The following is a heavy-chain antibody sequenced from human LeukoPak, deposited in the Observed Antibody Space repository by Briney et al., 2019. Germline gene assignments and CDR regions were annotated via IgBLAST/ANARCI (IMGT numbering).Heavy chain of an antibody. CDR1: GGSISSSSYY. CDR3: ARTIVVVVAANDAFDI. J-gene: IGHJ3*02. CDR2: IYYSGST. Sequence: SETLSLTCTVSGGSISSSSYYWGWIRQPPGKGLEWIGSIYYSGSTYYNPSLKSRVTISVDTSKNQFSLKLSSVTAADTAVYYCARTIVVVVAANDAFDIWGQGTMVTVSS. D-gene: IGHD2-15*01. V-gene: IGHV4-39*07.